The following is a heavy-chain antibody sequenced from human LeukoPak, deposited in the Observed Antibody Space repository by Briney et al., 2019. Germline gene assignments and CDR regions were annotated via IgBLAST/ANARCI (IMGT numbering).Heavy chain of an antibody. V-gene: IGHV1-2*04. CDR1: GYTFTSYD. CDR3: ARGLYVLRYFDWLLLGY. D-gene: IGHD3-9*01. Sequence: ASVKVSCKASGYTFTSYDMNWVRQATGQGLEWMGWMNPNSGGTNYAQKFQGWVTMTRDTSISTAYMELSRLRSDDTAVYYCARGLYVLRYFDWLLLGYWGQGTLVTVSS. J-gene: IGHJ4*02. CDR2: MNPNSGGT.